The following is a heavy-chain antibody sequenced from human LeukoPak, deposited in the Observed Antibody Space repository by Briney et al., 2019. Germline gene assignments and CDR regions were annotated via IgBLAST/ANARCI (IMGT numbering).Heavy chain of an antibody. D-gene: IGHD2/OR15-2a*01. CDR1: GYSLSSGYY. V-gene: IGHV4-38-2*02. J-gene: IGHJ4*02. Sequence: PSETLSLTCTVSGYSLSSGYYWGWIRQPPGKGLVWIGSIYHSGSTYYNPSLKSRVTISVDTSKNQFSLKLSSVTAADTAVYYCARENIVVDYWGQGTLVTVSS. CDR3: ARENIVVDY. CDR2: IYHSGST.